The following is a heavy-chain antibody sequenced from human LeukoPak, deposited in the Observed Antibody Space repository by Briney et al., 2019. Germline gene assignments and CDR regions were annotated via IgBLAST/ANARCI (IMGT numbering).Heavy chain of an antibody. Sequence: PSETLSLTCSVSGGSISSSSYHWGWIRQPPGKGLEWIGYIYYSGSTNYNPSLKSRVTISVDTSKNQFSLKLSSVTAADTAVYYCARQQQLIGPTFDYWGQGTLVTVSS. CDR3: ARQQQLIGPTFDY. J-gene: IGHJ4*02. CDR2: IYYSGST. V-gene: IGHV4-61*05. CDR1: GGSISSSSYH. D-gene: IGHD6-13*01.